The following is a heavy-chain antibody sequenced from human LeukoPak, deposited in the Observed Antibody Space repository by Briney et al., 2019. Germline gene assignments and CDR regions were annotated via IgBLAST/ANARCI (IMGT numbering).Heavy chain of an antibody. Sequence: ASVKVSCKASGYTFTDYYLHWVRQAPGQGLEWVGWINPNSGVTNYAQKFQGRVSMTSDTSISTVYMELSRLRSDDTAVYYCARLTTINNIYPTLDYWGQGTLVTVSS. J-gene: IGHJ4*02. CDR1: GYTFTDYY. V-gene: IGHV1-2*02. CDR3: ARLTTINNIYPTLDY. D-gene: IGHD1-14*01. CDR2: INPNSGVT.